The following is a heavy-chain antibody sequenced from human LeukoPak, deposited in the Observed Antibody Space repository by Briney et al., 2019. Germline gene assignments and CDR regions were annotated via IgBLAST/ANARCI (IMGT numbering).Heavy chain of an antibody. CDR3: AKIHQNRVVVGAKGAFDI. CDR1: GLTFNNYA. Sequence: GGSLRLSCEASGLTFNNYAMHWVRQSSGKGLEWVSGIGSSGGGTYYADSVKGRFTISRDTSKDTVYLQMDSLRAEDTAIYYCAKIHQNRVVVGAKGAFDIWGQGTVVTVSS. J-gene: IGHJ3*02. V-gene: IGHV3-23*01. CDR2: IGSSGGGT. D-gene: IGHD2-15*01.